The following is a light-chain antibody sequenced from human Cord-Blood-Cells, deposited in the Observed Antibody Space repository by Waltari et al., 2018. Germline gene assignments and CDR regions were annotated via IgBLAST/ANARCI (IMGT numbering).Light chain of an antibody. Sequence: QSALTQPASVSGSPGQSITLSCTGTSSDVAGYNYVSWYQQHPGKAPKLMIYEVSNRPSGVSNRFSGSKSGNTASLTISGLQAEDEADYYCSSYTSSSTLYVFGTGTKVTVL. J-gene: IGLJ1*01. CDR1: SSDVAGYNY. CDR3: SSYTSSSTLYV. V-gene: IGLV2-14*01. CDR2: EVS.